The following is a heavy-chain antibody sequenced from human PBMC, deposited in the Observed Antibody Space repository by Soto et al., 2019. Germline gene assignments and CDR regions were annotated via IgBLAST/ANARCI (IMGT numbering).Heavy chain of an antibody. V-gene: IGHV3-74*03. CDR3: ARNAESYYGLKSYTTLDS. D-gene: IGHD3-10*01. J-gene: IGHJ4*02. CDR2: INGDGSFT. CDR1: GFTFSNYW. Sequence: GGSLRLSCAASGFTFSNYWMYWVRQAPGKGLVWVSRINGDGSFTTYADSVKGRFTISRDNATNTLFLQMDSLRAEDTAVYYCARNAESYYGLKSYTTLDSWGQGTLVTVSS.